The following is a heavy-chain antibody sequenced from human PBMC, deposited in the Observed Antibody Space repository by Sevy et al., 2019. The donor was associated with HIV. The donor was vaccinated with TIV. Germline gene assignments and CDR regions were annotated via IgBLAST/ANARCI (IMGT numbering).Heavy chain of an antibody. CDR3: ARDHVKDGDLGDYYYYAMDV. Sequence: GGSLRLSCAASGFTLSDYYMSWIRQAPGKGLEWVSYISGSGSTIYYADSVKGRFTISRDNAKNSLSLQMNSLRAEDMAVYFCARDHVKDGDLGDYYYYAMDVWGQGTTVTVSS. CDR1: GFTLSDYY. J-gene: IGHJ6*02. CDR2: ISGSGSTI. V-gene: IGHV3-11*01. D-gene: IGHD4-17*01.